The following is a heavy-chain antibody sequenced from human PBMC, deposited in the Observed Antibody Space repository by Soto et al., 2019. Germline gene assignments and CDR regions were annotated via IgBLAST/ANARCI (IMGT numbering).Heavy chain of an antibody. CDR1: GYYVSSSDYY. V-gene: IGHV4-39*01. CDR3: APLSVSLSGPYGIHV. Sequence: SETLSLTCSVSGYYVSSSDYYWAGIRKPPGKGLEWIGSMLYSGLTYYNPSLKSRVTLSVDTSKNQFSVRLNSVTASDTAVYYCAPLSVSLSGPYGIHVWGEGTTVTVSS. J-gene: IGHJ6*04. D-gene: IGHD2-15*01. CDR2: MLYSGLT.